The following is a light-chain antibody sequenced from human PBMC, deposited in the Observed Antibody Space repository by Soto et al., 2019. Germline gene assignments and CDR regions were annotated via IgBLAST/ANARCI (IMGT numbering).Light chain of an antibody. Sequence: EIVLTQSPGTLSLSPGERATLSCRASQSVSSSYFAWYQQKPGQDPRLLIYGASSRATGIPDRFSGSGSGTDFTLTIIRLEPEDFAVYYCHPYGSSPLYTFGRGTKLEIK. CDR2: GAS. CDR3: HPYGSSPLYT. V-gene: IGKV3-20*01. J-gene: IGKJ2*01. CDR1: QSVSSSY.